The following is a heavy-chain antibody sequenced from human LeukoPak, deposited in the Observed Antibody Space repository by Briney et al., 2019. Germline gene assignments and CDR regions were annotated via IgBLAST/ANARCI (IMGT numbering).Heavy chain of an antibody. D-gene: IGHD2-2*01. CDR3: ARGLVPAAISYYYYYYMDV. Sequence: ASVKVSCKASGYTFTGYYMHWVRQAPGQGLEWMGWINPNSGDTNYAQKFQGRVTMTRNTSISTAYMELSSLRSEDTAVYYCARGLVPAAISYYYYYYMDVWGKGTTVTVSS. J-gene: IGHJ6*03. CDR1: GYTFTGYY. CDR2: INPNSGDT. V-gene: IGHV1-2*02.